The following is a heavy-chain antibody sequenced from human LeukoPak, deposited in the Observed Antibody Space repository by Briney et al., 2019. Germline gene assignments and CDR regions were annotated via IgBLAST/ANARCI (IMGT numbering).Heavy chain of an antibody. Sequence: SVKVSGKASGGTFSSYAVNWVRQAPGQGLEWMGRIIPILAIANYAQKFQGRVTITADKSTSTAYMELSSLRSEDTAVYYCARGGEYCSSTRCFYGMDVWGQGTTVTVSS. CDR2: IIPILAIA. CDR1: GGTFSSYA. D-gene: IGHD2-2*01. J-gene: IGHJ6*02. V-gene: IGHV1-69*10. CDR3: ARGGEYCSSTRCFYGMDV.